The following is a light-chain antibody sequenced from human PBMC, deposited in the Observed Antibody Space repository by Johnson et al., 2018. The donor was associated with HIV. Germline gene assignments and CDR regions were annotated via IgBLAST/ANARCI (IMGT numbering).Light chain of an antibody. V-gene: IGLV1-51*02. Sequence: QSVLTQPPSVSAAPGQKVTISCSGSSSNIGNNYVSWYRQLPGTAPKLLIYENNKRPSEIPDRFSGSKSGTSATLGITELQSGDEADYYCGTWDSSLTPGGVFGTGTKVSVL. CDR3: GTWDSSLTPGGV. CDR2: ENN. CDR1: SSNIGNNY. J-gene: IGLJ1*01.